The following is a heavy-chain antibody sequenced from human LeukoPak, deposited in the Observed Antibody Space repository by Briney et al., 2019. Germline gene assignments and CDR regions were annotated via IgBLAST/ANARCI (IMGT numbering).Heavy chain of an antibody. CDR2: IYGGDST. D-gene: IGHD2-15*01. CDR1: GFTFSSHS. V-gene: IGHV3-53*01. Sequence: GGSLRLSCAASGFTFSSHSMNWVRQAPGKGLEWVSSIYGGDSTEYAGSVKGRFTISRDISKNTLYLQMNSLRTEDTAVYYCATLYGGQRADGYWGQGTLVTVSS. J-gene: IGHJ4*02. CDR3: ATLYGGQRADGY.